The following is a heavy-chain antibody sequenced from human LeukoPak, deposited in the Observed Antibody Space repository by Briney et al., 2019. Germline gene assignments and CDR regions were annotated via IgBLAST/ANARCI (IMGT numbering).Heavy chain of an antibody. Sequence: PGRSLRLSCAASDSIFRHYGMHWVRQAPGKGLEGVAVIGDDGSNKHYADSVKGRFAISRDNSKNTVYLQMDSLRAEDTAVYYCAGGNRYYPLTTYWGQGTLVTVSS. CDR3: AGGNRYYPLTTY. J-gene: IGHJ1*01. D-gene: IGHD3-16*02. CDR2: IGDDGSNK. V-gene: IGHV3-33*03. CDR1: DSIFRHYG.